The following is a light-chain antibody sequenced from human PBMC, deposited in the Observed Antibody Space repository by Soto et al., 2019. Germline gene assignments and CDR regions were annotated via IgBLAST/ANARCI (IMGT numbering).Light chain of an antibody. CDR3: MQSTHWPPT. V-gene: IGKV2-30*01. CDR2: WVS. CDR1: QSLVDNDGNTY. Sequence: DVVKTQSPLSLPVTLGQPASISCTSSQSLVDNDGNTYLNWFQQRPGQSPRRLIYWVSNRDSGVTVQFSRSGAGTAVALKITRVVAEDVGFYYYMQSTHWPPTFGQGTKVEIK. J-gene: IGKJ1*01.